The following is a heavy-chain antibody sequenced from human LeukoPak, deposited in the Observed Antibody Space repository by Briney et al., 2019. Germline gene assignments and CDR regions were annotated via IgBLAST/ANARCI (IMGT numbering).Heavy chain of an antibody. D-gene: IGHD6-6*01. CDR3: AKVARGRIAARFPPLYADY. J-gene: IGHJ4*02. CDR2: ISGSGGST. Sequence: GGSLRLSCAASGFTFSSYAMSWVRQAPGKGLAGVSAISGSGGSTYYADSVKGRFTISRDHSKNTLHPQTNSLKAEDTAVYYCAKVARGRIAARFPPLYADYWGQGTLVTVSS. CDR1: GFTFSSYA. V-gene: IGHV3-23*01.